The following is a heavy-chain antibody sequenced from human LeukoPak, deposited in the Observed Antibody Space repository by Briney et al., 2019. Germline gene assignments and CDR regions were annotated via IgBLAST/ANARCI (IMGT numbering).Heavy chain of an antibody. V-gene: IGHV1-69*01. CDR3: GRGPLKQQLVKPDPDYYYYMDV. Sequence: SVEVSCKASGGRFSYYALTWVRQAPGQGFEWMGGIIPIFGTTNYAQKFQGRVTFTADESTTTAYMELSSLRFEDTAVYYCGRGPLKQQLVKPDPDYYYYMDVWGNGTTVTVSS. D-gene: IGHD6-13*01. CDR2: IIPIFGTT. J-gene: IGHJ6*03. CDR1: GGRFSYYA.